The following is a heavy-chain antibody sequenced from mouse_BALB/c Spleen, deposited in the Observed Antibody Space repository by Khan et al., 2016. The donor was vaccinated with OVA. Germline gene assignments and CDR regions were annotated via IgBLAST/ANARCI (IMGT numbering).Heavy chain of an antibody. J-gene: IGHJ3*01. CDR2: IWSGGNT. CDR3: AGNSDGYYFTY. CDR1: GFSLTTYG. Sequence: QVQLQQSGPGLVQPSQSLSITCTVSGFSLTTYGIHWVRQSPGKGLQWLGVIWSGGNTDYNAPFISRLSISKDNSKSQVFFKMDSLQADDTAIYYCAGNSDGYYFTYWGQGTLVTVS. V-gene: IGHV2-2*01. D-gene: IGHD2-3*01.